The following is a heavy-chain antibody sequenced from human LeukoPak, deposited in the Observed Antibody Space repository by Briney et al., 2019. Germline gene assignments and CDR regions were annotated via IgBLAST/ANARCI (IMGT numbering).Heavy chain of an antibody. Sequence: RSSETLSLTCTVSGYSISSGYYWGWIRQPPGKGLEWIGSISHSWSTYYNPSLKSRVTISVDTSKNQFSLKLTSVTAADTAVYYCAKSNGYGLIDIWGQGTMVTVSS. CDR1: GYSISSGYY. CDR3: AKSNGYGLIDI. CDR2: ISHSWST. J-gene: IGHJ3*02. V-gene: IGHV4-38-2*02. D-gene: IGHD3-22*01.